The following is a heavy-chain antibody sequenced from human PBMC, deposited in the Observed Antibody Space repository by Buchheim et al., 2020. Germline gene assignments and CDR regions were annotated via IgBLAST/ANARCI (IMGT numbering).Heavy chain of an antibody. CDR3: AKDRSFFYSSSSGVWDY. V-gene: IGHV3-23*01. Sequence: EVQLLESGGGLVQPGGSLRLSCAASGFTFSSYAMSWVRQAPGKGLEWVSAISGSGGSTYYADSVKGRFTIHRDNSKNTLYLQMNSLRAEDTAVYYCAKDRSFFYSSSSGVWDYWGQGTL. D-gene: IGHD6-6*01. CDR2: ISGSGGST. J-gene: IGHJ4*02. CDR1: GFTFSSYA.